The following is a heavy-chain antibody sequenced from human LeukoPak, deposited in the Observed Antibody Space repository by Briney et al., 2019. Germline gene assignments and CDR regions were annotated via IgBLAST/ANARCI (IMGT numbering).Heavy chain of an antibody. CDR2: IKSKTDGGTT. Sequence: PGGSLRLSCAASGLTFTDAWMTWVRQAPGKGLEWVGRIKSKTDGGTTDYAAPVKGRFSISRDDSKSTLYLQMNSLKIEDTAVYYCASHHYYDSSGLDDYFDSWGQGTLVTVSS. V-gene: IGHV3-15*01. CDR3: ASHHYYDSSGLDDYFDS. D-gene: IGHD3-22*01. CDR1: GLTFTDAW. J-gene: IGHJ4*02.